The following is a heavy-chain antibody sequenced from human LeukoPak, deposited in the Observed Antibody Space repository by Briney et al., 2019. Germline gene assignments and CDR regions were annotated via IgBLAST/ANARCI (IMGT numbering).Heavy chain of an antibody. CDR1: GFTFSSYS. V-gene: IGHV3-21*04. CDR2: ISSSSSYI. CDR3: AREDYYDSSGVSVFDY. Sequence: GGSLRLSCAASGFTFSSYSMNWVRQAPGKGLEWVSSISSSSSYIYYADSVKGRFTISRDNSKNTLYLQMNSLRAEDTAVYYCAREDYYDSSGVSVFDYWGQGTLVTVSS. D-gene: IGHD3-22*01. J-gene: IGHJ4*02.